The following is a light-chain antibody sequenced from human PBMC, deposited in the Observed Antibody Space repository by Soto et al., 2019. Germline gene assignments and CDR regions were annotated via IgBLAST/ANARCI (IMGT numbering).Light chain of an antibody. J-gene: IGKJ2*01. CDR1: QSISSW. CDR3: QQSYSTWYT. V-gene: IGKV1-39*01. Sequence: DIQMTQSPSTLSASVGDRVTITCRASQSISSWLAWYQQEPGKAPKLLIYAASSLQSGVPSRFSGSGSGTDFTLTISSLQPEDFATYYCQQSYSTWYTFGQGTKVDIK. CDR2: AAS.